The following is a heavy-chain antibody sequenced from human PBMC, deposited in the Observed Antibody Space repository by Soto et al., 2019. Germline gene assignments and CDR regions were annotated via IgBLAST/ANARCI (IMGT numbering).Heavy chain of an antibody. CDR1: GYTFTSYD. CDR2: MNPNSGNT. J-gene: IGHJ5*02. CDR3: ARFEYCSSTSCYNTGINWFDP. V-gene: IGHV1-8*01. D-gene: IGHD2-2*01. Sequence: ASVRVSCQASGYTFTSYDINWVRQATGQGLEWMGWMNPNSGNTGYAQKFQGRVTMTRNTSISTAYMELSSLRSEDTAVYYCARFEYCSSTSCYNTGINWFDPWGQGTLVTVSS.